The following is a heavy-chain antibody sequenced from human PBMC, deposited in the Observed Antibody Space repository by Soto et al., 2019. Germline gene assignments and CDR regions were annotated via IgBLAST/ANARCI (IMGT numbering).Heavy chain of an antibody. J-gene: IGHJ4*02. CDR3: ARRFCSAGSCRGIGFDY. CDR1: GFTFSSHD. V-gene: IGHV3-13*01. Sequence: GGSLRLSCAASGFTFSSHDMHWVRQATGKGLEWVSAIGSDGGTYYLGSVKGRFTISRDNAKKSLYLQMNSLRVGDTALYYCARRFCSAGSCRGIGFDYWGQGPLVTVSS. CDR2: IGSDGGT. D-gene: IGHD2-15*01.